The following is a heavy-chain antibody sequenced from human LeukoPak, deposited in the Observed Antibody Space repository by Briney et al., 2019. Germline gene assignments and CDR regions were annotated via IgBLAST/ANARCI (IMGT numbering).Heavy chain of an antibody. J-gene: IGHJ4*02. Sequence: GGSLRLSCAASGFTFSSYSMNWVRQAPGKGLEWVSLISWDGGSTYYADSVKGRFTISRDNSKNSLYLQMNSLRAEDTALYYCAKSRWVAAGPFDYWGQGTMVTVSS. CDR3: AKSRWVAAGPFDY. V-gene: IGHV3-43*01. CDR2: ISWDGGST. CDR1: GFTFSSYS. D-gene: IGHD6-13*01.